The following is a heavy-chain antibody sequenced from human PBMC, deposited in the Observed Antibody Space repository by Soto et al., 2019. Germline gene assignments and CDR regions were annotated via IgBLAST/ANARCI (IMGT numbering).Heavy chain of an antibody. CDR2: IWYDGSNK. CDR3: ARDWYGSGINAFDI. J-gene: IGHJ3*02. Sequence: GGSLRLSCAASGFTFSSYGMHWVRQAPGKGLEWVAVIWYDGSNKYYADSVMGRFTISGDNSKNPLYLQMNSLRAEDKAVYYCARDWYGSGINAFDIWGQGTMVTVSS. CDR1: GFTFSSYG. D-gene: IGHD3-10*01. V-gene: IGHV3-33*01.